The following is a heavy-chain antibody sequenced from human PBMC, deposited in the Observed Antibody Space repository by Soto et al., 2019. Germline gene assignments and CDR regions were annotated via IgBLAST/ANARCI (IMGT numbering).Heavy chain of an antibody. V-gene: IGHV4-34*01. CDR2: INHSGST. J-gene: IGHJ5*02. D-gene: IGHD2-15*01. CDR3: ARDGSAVCSGGSCYSRVIRFDP. CDR1: GGSFSGYY. Sequence: QVQLQQWGAGLLKPSETLSLTCAVYGGSFSGYYWSWIRQPPGKGLEWIGEINHSGSTNYNPSLKSRVTISVDTSKNQFSLKLSFVTAADTAVYYCARDGSAVCSGGSCYSRVIRFDPWGQGTLVTVSS.